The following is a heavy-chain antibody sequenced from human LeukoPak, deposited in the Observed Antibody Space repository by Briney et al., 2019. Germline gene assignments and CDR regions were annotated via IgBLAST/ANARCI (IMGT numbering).Heavy chain of an antibody. CDR3: ARSASDWSGTNNY. CDR2: ISAYNGNT. J-gene: IGHJ4*02. CDR1: GYMFSSYG. V-gene: IGHV1-18*01. D-gene: IGHD3-10*01. Sequence: ASVKVSCKASGYMFSSYGITWVRQAPGQGLEWMGWISAYNGNTKSAENLQGRVIITTDTFTNTAHMELRSLRSDDTAVYYCARSASDWSGTNNYWGQGTQVIVSS.